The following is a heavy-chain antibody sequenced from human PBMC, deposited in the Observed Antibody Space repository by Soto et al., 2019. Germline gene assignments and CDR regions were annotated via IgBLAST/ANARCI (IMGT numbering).Heavy chain of an antibody. Sequence: QVQLVESGGGVVQPGRSLRLSCAASGFTFSSYGMHWVRQAPGKGLEWVAVIWYDGSNKYYADSVKGRFTISRDNSKNTLYLQMNSLRAEDTAVYYCARDLXYGGNSEFFDYWGQGTLVTVSS. J-gene: IGHJ4*02. CDR2: IWYDGSNK. V-gene: IGHV3-33*01. CDR3: ARDLXYGGNSEFFDY. CDR1: GFTFSSYG. D-gene: IGHD4-17*01.